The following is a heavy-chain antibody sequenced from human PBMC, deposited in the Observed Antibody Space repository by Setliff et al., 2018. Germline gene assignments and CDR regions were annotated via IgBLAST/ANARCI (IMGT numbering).Heavy chain of an antibody. D-gene: IGHD3-10*01. CDR3: ARGSRFGTIVYRGDYYMDV. Sequence: ASVKVSCKASGYTFTNYAMTWMRQAPGQGLEYMGWINTNTGNPIYAQGFTGRFVFSLDTSVSTAYRQISSLKSEDSAVYYCARGSRFGTIVYRGDYYMDVWGKGTTVTVSS. V-gene: IGHV7-4-1*02. J-gene: IGHJ6*03. CDR1: GYTFTNYA. CDR2: INTNTGNP.